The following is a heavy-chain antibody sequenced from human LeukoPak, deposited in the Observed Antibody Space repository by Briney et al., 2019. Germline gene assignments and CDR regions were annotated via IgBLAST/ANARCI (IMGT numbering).Heavy chain of an antibody. D-gene: IGHD6-6*01. CDR1: GFTFDDYA. Sequence: GGSLRLSCAASGFTFDDYAMHWVRQAPGKGLEWVSLISGDGGSTYYADSVKGRFTISRDNSKNSLYLQMNGLRTEDTALYYCAKDIEYSSSSSRGYWGQGTLVTVSS. J-gene: IGHJ4*02. V-gene: IGHV3-43*02. CDR3: AKDIEYSSSSSRGY. CDR2: ISGDGGST.